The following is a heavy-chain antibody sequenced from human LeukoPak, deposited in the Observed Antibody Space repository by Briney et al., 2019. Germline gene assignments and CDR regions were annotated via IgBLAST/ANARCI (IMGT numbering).Heavy chain of an antibody. CDR2: IWNDGSNK. D-gene: IGHD6-19*01. J-gene: IGHJ4*02. CDR1: GFTFSSYG. Sequence: GGSLRLSRAASGFTFSSYGMHWVRQAPGKGLEWVAVIWNDGSNKFYADSVKGRFTISRDNSKNMLYLQMNSLRAEDTAVYYCAREYSTGWYGGYWGQGTLVTVSS. CDR3: AREYSTGWYGGY. V-gene: IGHV3-33*01.